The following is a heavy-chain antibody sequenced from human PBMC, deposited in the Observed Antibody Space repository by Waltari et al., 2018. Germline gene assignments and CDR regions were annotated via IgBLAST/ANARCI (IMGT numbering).Heavy chain of an antibody. CDR2: IYYSGST. D-gene: IGHD7-27*01. V-gene: IGHV4-39*02. J-gene: IGHJ4*02. CDR3: ARDDTNWAFDY. Sequence: QLQLQESGPGLVKPSETLSLTCTVSDGSISSRSYYWGWIRQPPGKGLEWIGSIYYSGSTYYNPSLKSRVTISVDTSKNQFSLKLSSVTAADTAVYYCARDDTNWAFDYWGQGTLVTVSS. CDR1: DGSISSRSYY.